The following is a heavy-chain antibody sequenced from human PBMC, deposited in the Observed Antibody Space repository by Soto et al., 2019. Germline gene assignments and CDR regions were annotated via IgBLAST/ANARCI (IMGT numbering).Heavy chain of an antibody. CDR3: ARTYYYDSSGYSHFDF. J-gene: IGHJ4*02. CDR2: IVPVVRIV. Sequence: QVHLVQSGPEVKKPGSSVKVSCKTSGDTFKNYSISWVRQAPGQGPEWMGRIVPVVRIVNHAQKFRGRVTMTADESTSTVYLELTSLTSEDTALYYCARTYYYDSSGYSHFDFWGLGTLVTVSS. V-gene: IGHV1-69*02. D-gene: IGHD3-22*01. CDR1: GDTFKNYS.